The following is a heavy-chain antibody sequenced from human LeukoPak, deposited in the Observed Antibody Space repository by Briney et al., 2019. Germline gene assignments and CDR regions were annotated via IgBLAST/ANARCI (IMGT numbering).Heavy chain of an antibody. Sequence: ASVKVSCKASGYIFTSYAMHWVRQAPGQRLEWMGWINAGNGNTKNSQKFQGRVTITRDTSASTAYMELSSLRSEDTAVYYCARSRPPGGPSDYWGQGTLVTVSS. J-gene: IGHJ4*02. CDR1: GYIFTSYA. CDR3: ARSRPPGGPSDY. CDR2: INAGNGNT. V-gene: IGHV1-3*01. D-gene: IGHD2-8*02.